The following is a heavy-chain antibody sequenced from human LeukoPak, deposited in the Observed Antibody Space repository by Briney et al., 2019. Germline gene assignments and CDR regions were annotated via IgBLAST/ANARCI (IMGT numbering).Heavy chain of an antibody. V-gene: IGHV3-33*06. CDR1: GFTFSSYG. CDR2: IWYDGSNK. J-gene: IGHJ3*02. CDR3: AKDLRWELSGLNAFDI. D-gene: IGHD1-26*01. Sequence: PGRTLRLSCAASGFTFSSYGMHWVRQAPGKGLEWVAVIWYDGSNKYYADSVRGRFTISRENSKNPLSMQMNSLRAEDTAVYYCAKDLRWELSGLNAFDIWGQGTMVTVSS.